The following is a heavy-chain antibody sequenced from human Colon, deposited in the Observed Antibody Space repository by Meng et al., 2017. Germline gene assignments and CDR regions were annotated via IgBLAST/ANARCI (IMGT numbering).Heavy chain of an antibody. CDR2: IYYSGST. V-gene: IGHV4-31*03. Sequence: QVQMQDAGPGMVKPSQTLSLTCTVSGGSISSGGYYWSWIRQHPGKGLEWIGYIYYSGSTYYNPSLKSRVTISVDTSKNQFSLKLSSVTAADTAVYYCARRSVAGTEDYFDYWGQGTLVTVSS. D-gene: IGHD6-19*01. CDR1: GGSISSGGYY. CDR3: ARRSVAGTEDYFDY. J-gene: IGHJ4*02.